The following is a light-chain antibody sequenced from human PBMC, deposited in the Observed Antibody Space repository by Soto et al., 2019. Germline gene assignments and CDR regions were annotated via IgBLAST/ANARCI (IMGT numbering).Light chain of an antibody. V-gene: IGLV2-8*01. J-gene: IGLJ2*01. CDR1: SSDVGGYNY. CDR2: EVT. CDR3: SSYAGSNNLV. Sequence: QSALTQPPSASGSPGQSVTISCTGTSSDVGGYNYVSWYQKHPGKAPKLMIYEVTKRPSGVPDRFSGSKSGSTASLTVSGLQAEDEADYYCSSYAGSNNLVFGGGTKLTVL.